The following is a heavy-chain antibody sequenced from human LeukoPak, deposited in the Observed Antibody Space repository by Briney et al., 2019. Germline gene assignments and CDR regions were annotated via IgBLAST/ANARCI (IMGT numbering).Heavy chain of an antibody. V-gene: IGHV3-23*01. CDR3: AKCHVSGSYVSYGMDV. CDR2: ISGSGGST. CDR1: GFTVSSNY. J-gene: IGHJ6*02. Sequence: GGSLRLSCAAFGFTVSSNYMSWVRQAPGKGLEWVSAISGSGGSTYYADSVKGRFTISRDNSKNTLYLQMNSLRAEDTAVYYCAKCHVSGSYVSYGMDVWGQGTTATVSS. D-gene: IGHD1-26*01.